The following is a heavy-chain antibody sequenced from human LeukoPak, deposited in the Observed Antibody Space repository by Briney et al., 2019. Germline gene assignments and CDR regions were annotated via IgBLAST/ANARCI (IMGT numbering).Heavy chain of an antibody. Sequence: ASVKVSCKASGYTFTSYYMHWVRQAPGQGLEWMGIINPNGGGTNCAQKFQGRVTMTRDASTSTVYMELSSLRPEDTAVYYCARGGLGSGSYTFFDYWGQGTLVTVSS. CDR1: GYTFTSYY. CDR2: INPNGGGT. J-gene: IGHJ4*02. V-gene: IGHV1-46*01. CDR3: ARGGLGSGSYTFFDY. D-gene: IGHD1-26*01.